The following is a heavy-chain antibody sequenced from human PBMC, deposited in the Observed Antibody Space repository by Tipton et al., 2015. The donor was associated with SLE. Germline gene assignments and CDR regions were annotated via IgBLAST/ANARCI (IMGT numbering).Heavy chain of an antibody. CDR3: ARGNWNDLGY. D-gene: IGHD1-1*01. CDR2: IYYSGST. CDR1: GGSISSGGYY. V-gene: IGHV4-31*03. Sequence: TLSLTCTVSGGSISSGGYYWSWIRQHPGKGLEWIGYIYYSGSTYYNPSLKSRVTISVDTSKNQISLKLSSVTAADTAVYYCARGNWNDLGYWGQGTLVTVPS. J-gene: IGHJ4*02.